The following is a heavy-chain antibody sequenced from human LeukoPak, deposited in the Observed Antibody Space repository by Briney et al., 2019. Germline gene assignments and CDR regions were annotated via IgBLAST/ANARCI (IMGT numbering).Heavy chain of an antibody. CDR1: GFTFSSYE. J-gene: IGHJ4*02. CDR2: ISSSGSTI. D-gene: IGHD5-18*01. V-gene: IGHV3-48*03. CDR3: ARAERDTAMATPTFDY. Sequence: PGGSLRLSCAASGFTFSSYEMNWVRQAPGKGLEWVSYISSSGSTIYYADSVKGRFTISRDNAKNSLYLQMNSLRAEDTAVYYCARAERDTAMATPTFDYWGQGTLVTVSS.